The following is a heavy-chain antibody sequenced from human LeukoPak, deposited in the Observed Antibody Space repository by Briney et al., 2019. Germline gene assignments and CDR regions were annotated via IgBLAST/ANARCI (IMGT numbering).Heavy chain of an antibody. D-gene: IGHD3-22*01. Sequence: ASVKVSCKASGYTFTGYYMHWVRQAPGQGLEWMGWINPNSGGTNYAQKFQGRVTMTRDTSISTAYMELSRLRSDDTAVYYCARDFLDYYDSSGYHRGYWGQGTLVTVSS. J-gene: IGHJ4*02. CDR3: ARDFLDYYDSSGYHRGY. CDR2: INPNSGGT. CDR1: GYTFTGYY. V-gene: IGHV1-2*02.